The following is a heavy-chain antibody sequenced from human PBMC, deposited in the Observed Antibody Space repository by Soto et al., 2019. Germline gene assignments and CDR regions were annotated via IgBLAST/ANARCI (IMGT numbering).Heavy chain of an antibody. CDR3: ARLRSYDRSAPHYYYYGMDV. V-gene: IGHV5-10-1*01. CDR2: IDPSDSYT. Sequence: PGESLKISCKGSGYSFTSYWISWVRQMPGKGLEWMGRIDPSDSYTNYSPSFQGHVTISADKSISTAYLQWSSLKASDTAMYYCARLRSYDRSAPHYYYYGMDVWGQGTTVTVSS. D-gene: IGHD3-22*01. J-gene: IGHJ6*02. CDR1: GYSFTSYW.